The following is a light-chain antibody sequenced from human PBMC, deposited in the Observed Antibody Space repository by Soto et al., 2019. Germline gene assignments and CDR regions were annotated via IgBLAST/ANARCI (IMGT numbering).Light chain of an antibody. CDR2: AAS. CDR1: QSISSY. Sequence: DIQMTQSPSSLSASVGDGVTITCRASQSISSYVSWYQQKPGKAPKLLIYAASRLQSGVPSRFSGSRSGTDFTLTISSLQPEDFANYYCQQSYSRVTLGQGTKVDIK. J-gene: IGKJ1*01. V-gene: IGKV1-39*01. CDR3: QQSYSRVT.